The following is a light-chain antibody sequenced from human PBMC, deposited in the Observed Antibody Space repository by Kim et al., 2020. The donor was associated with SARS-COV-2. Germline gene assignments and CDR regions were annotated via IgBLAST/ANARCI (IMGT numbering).Light chain of an antibody. CDR3: QESFSTPPYT. J-gene: IGKJ2*01. V-gene: IGKV1-39*01. CDR2: GTS. Sequence: ASVGDRVTSAGRASQSISRYLNWYRQKPGKAPELLVYGTSALHTGVSSRFSGSGSGTEFTLTISSLQPEDFATYYCQESFSTPPYTLGPGTKLEIK. CDR1: QSISRY.